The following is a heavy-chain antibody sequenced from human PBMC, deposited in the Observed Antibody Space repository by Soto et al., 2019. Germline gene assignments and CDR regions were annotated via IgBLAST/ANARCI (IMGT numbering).Heavy chain of an antibody. V-gene: IGHV3-15*07. CDR3: ASYRDSSGLRRYDF. CDR1: DFILSDAW. D-gene: IGHD3-22*01. Sequence: EVQLEESGGGLIKPGESLTLSCAASDFILSDAWMKWVRQAPGKGLEWVGRIKSKAHGGTTDYAAPLKGRFTIVRGDSKYTLYLQMNSLQTEDTAMYYCASYRDSSGLRRYDFWGQGALVTVSS. CDR2: IKSKAHGGTT. J-gene: IGHJ4*02.